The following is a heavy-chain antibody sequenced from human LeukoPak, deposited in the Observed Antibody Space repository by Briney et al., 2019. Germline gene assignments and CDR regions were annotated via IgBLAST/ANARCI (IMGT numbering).Heavy chain of an antibody. D-gene: IGHD6-13*01. J-gene: IGHJ4*02. V-gene: IGHV3-53*01. CDR3: TRDTPGIAASVSGG. CDR1: GFSVSHNY. Sequence: GGSLRLSCTASGFSVSHNYMNWVRQAPGKGLEWVALIYSGGNTHYADSAKGRFTISRDNSKNPLYLQMSSLRVEDTAVYYCTRDTPGIAASVSGGWGQGTLVTVSS. CDR2: IYSGGNT.